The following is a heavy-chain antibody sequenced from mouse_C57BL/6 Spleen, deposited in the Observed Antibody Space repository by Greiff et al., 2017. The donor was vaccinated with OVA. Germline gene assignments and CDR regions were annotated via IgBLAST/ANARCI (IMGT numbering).Heavy chain of an antibody. V-gene: IGHV1-64*01. CDR3: ADSLCDSSWFAY. Sequence: VQLQQPGAELVKPGASVKLSCKASGYTFTSYWMHWVKQRPGQGLEWIGMIHPNSGSTNYNEKFKSKATLTVDKSSSTAYMQLSSLTSEDSAVYYCADSLCDSSWFAYWGQGTLVTVSA. CDR2: IHPNSGST. J-gene: IGHJ3*01. CDR1: GYTFTSYW. D-gene: IGHD6-1*01.